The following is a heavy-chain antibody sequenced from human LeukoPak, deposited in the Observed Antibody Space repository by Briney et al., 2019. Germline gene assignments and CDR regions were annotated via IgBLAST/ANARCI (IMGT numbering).Heavy chain of an antibody. D-gene: IGHD1-14*01. Sequence: ASVKVSCKASGYTFTSYDINWVRQATGQGLEWMGWMNPNSGNTGYAQKFQGRVTLTRNTSITTAYMGLSSLRSEDTAVYFCAWGSRSLYFDYWGQGTLVTVSS. V-gene: IGHV1-8*01. CDR3: AWGSRSLYFDY. CDR2: MNPNSGNT. J-gene: IGHJ4*02. CDR1: GYTFTSYD.